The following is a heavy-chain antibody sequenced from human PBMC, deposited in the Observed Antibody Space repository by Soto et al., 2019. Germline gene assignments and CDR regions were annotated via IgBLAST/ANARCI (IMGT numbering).Heavy chain of an antibody. D-gene: IGHD3-10*01. Sequence: QVQMVQSGAEVKKPGSSVNISCKASGGTFYRHTITWVRQAPGQGLEWMGRVVPFLRVTTYAQKFLDRLTIVADKATDTAYMELGSLTSEDSAIYYCTRESPPNYYYGMDVWGQGTTVTVS. CDR2: VVPFLRVT. CDR1: GGTFYRHT. V-gene: IGHV1-69*02. J-gene: IGHJ6*02. CDR3: TRESPPNYYYGMDV.